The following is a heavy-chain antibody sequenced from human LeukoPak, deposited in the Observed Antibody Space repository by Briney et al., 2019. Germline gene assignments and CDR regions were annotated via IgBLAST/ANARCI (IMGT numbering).Heavy chain of an antibody. CDR1: GYTFTGYY. D-gene: IGHD3-10*01. V-gene: IGHV1-2*02. Sequence: GASVNVSCKASGYTFTGYYMHWVRQAPGQGLEWMGWINPNSGGTNYAQKFQGRVTMTRDTSISTAYMELSRLRSDDTAVYYCARDPTMVRGVIVEGEDYWGQGTLVTVSS. J-gene: IGHJ4*02. CDR3: ARDPTMVRGVIVEGEDY. CDR2: INPNSGGT.